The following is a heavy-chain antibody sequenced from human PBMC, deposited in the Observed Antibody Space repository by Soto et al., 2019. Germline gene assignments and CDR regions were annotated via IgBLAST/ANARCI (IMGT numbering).Heavy chain of an antibody. CDR2: FSDSGST. CDR3: ARGNFYYGLDV. CDR1: GGSFSGNY. V-gene: IGHV4-34*01. J-gene: IGHJ6*02. Sequence: QVQLQQWGAGLLKPSETLSLICAVYGGSFSGNYWSWIRQPPGKGLEWIGEFSDSGSTTYNPSLKSRVTISEDMSKSQFSLKLSSVTAADTAVYYCARGNFYYGLDVWGQGTTVTVSS.